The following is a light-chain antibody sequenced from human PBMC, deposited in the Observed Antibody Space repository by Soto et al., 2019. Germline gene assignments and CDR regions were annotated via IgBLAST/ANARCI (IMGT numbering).Light chain of an antibody. J-gene: IGLJ2*01. CDR3: AAWDDSLSGWV. V-gene: IGLV1-47*01. CDR2: RND. CDR1: SSNIGSNY. Sequence: QPVLTQPPSASGTPGQRVTISCSGSSSNIGSNYVFWYQHLSGTAPKLIMYRNDQQPSGVPDRFSGFKSGTSASLAISGLRSEDEADYYCAAWDDSLSGWVFGGGTKLTVL.